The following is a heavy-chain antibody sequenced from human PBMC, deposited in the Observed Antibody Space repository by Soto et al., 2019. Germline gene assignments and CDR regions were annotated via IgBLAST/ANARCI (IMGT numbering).Heavy chain of an antibody. CDR3: ARGDSTDCSNGVCSFFYNHDMDV. Sequence: ASVKVSCKASGYSFADYHIHWVRQAPGQGLEWLGRINPKSGGTSTAQKFQGWVTMTTDTSISTGSIELTRLTSDDTAIYYCARGDSTDCSNGVCSFFYNHDMDVWGQGTTVTVSS. J-gene: IGHJ6*02. V-gene: IGHV1-2*04. D-gene: IGHD2-8*01. CDR1: GYSFADYH. CDR2: INPKSGGT.